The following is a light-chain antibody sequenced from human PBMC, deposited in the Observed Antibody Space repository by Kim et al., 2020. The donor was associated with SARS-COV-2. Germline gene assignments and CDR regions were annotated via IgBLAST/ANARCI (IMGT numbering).Light chain of an antibody. V-gene: IGLV1-44*01. Sequence: GQRVTISCSGSSCNIGSNTVNWYQQFPRTAPKRLIFSNNQRPSGVPDRFSGSKSGTSASLAISGLQSEDEADYYCAAWDDSLNGVVFGGGTQLTVL. J-gene: IGLJ3*02. CDR2: SNN. CDR1: SCNIGSNT. CDR3: AAWDDSLNGVV.